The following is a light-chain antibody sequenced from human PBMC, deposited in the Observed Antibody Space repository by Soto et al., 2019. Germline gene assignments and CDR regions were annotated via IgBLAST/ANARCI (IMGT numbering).Light chain of an antibody. Sequence: DIQMTQSPSTLSASVGDRVTITCRASQSISSWLAWYQQKPGKTPRLLIYDASTLESGVPSRFSGSGSRTEFTLTISSLQPDDFATYYCQQYNSYSRGTFGPGTKVDIK. V-gene: IGKV1-5*01. CDR3: QQYNSYSRGT. CDR1: QSISSW. J-gene: IGKJ3*01. CDR2: DAS.